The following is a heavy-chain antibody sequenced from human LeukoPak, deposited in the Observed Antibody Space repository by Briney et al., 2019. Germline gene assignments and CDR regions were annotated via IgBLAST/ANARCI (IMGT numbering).Heavy chain of an antibody. D-gene: IGHD1-20*01. CDR3: AKGVTVLDY. V-gene: IGHV3-30*18. CDR1: GFTFSSYG. CDR2: ISYDGSNK. J-gene: IGHJ4*02. Sequence: PGGSLRLSCAASGFTFSSYGMHWVRQAPGKGLEWVAVISYDGSNKYYADSVKGRFAISRDNSKNTLYLQMNSLRAEDTAVYYCAKGVTVLDYWGQGTLVTVSS.